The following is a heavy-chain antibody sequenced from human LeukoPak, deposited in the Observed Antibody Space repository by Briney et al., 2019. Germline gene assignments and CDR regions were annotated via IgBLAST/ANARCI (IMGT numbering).Heavy chain of an antibody. CDR3: TRDCGYSYAMDY. Sequence: GGSLRLSCAASGFTFTIHSFNWVRQAPGKGLEWVSHITHTTTTKYYADSVKGRFTIFRDNAKNSLYLQMDSLRDEDTAVYYCTRDCGYSYAMDYWGQGTLVTVSS. V-gene: IGHV3-48*02. CDR1: GFTFTIHS. D-gene: IGHD5-18*01. J-gene: IGHJ4*02. CDR2: ITHTTTTK.